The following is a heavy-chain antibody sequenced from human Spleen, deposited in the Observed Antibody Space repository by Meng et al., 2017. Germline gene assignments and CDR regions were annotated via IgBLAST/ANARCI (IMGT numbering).Heavy chain of an antibody. V-gene: IGHV3-64*04. CDR3: AKDIGYGDNYYYGMDV. D-gene: IGHD4-17*01. CDR2: ISGDGRDT. Sequence: GESLKISCAASGFSFSSYPTHWVRQAPGKGLESVSAISGDGRDTYYADSVKGRFTISRDNAKNSLYLQMNSLRAEDTALYYCAKDIGYGDNYYYGMDVWGQGTTVTVSS. CDR1: GFSFSSYP. J-gene: IGHJ6*02.